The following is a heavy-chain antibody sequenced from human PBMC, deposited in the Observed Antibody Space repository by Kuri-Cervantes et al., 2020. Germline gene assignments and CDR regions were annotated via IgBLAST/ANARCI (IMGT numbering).Heavy chain of an antibody. J-gene: IGHJ3*02. D-gene: IGHD2-15*01. Sequence: ASVKVSCKASGYTFTSYGISWVRQAPGEGLEWMGWISAYNGDTNYAQKLQGRVTMTTDISTSTAYMELRSLRSDDTAVYYCARDRPFPIVVEQAFDIWGQGTMVTVSS. CDR1: GYTFTSYG. V-gene: IGHV1-18*01. CDR3: ARDRPFPIVVEQAFDI. CDR2: ISAYNGDT.